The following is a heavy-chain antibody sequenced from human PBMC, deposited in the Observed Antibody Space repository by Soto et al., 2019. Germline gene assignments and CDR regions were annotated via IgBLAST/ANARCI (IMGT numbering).Heavy chain of an antibody. Sequence: HPGGSLRLSCAASGFTFSSYGMHWVRQAPGKGLEWVAVISYDGSNKYYADSVKGRFTISRDNSKNTLYLQMNSLRAEDTAVYYCAKDGAQQWQYILSAFDIWGQGTMVTVSS. D-gene: IGHD6-19*01. CDR1: GFTFSSYG. J-gene: IGHJ3*02. CDR2: ISYDGSNK. CDR3: AKDGAQQWQYILSAFDI. V-gene: IGHV3-30*18.